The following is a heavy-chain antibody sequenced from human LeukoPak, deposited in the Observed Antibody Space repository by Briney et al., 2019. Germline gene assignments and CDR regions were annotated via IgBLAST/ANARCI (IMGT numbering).Heavy chain of an antibody. CDR3: ARAVVQGIFPHQAFDI. V-gene: IGHV4-4*02. D-gene: IGHD2-15*01. CDR2: IYHSGST. CDR1: GGSISSSNW. J-gene: IGHJ3*02. Sequence: SGTLSLTCAVSGGSISSSNWWSWVRQPPGKGLEWIGEIYHSGSTNYNPSLKSRVTISVDKSKNQFSLKLSSVTAADTAVYYCARAVVQGIFPHQAFDIWGQGTMVTVSS.